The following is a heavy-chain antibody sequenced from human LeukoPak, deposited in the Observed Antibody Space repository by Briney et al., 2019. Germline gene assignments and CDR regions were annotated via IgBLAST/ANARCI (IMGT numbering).Heavy chain of an antibody. CDR3: ARESAIAAALDY. Sequence: ASVKVSCKASGYTFTGYYMHWVRQAPGQGLERMGWINPNSGGTNYAQKFQGRVTMTRDTSISTAYMELRRLRSDDTAVYYCARESAIAAALDYWGQGTLVTVPS. D-gene: IGHD6-13*01. J-gene: IGHJ4*02. CDR2: INPNSGGT. CDR1: GYTFTGYY. V-gene: IGHV1-2*02.